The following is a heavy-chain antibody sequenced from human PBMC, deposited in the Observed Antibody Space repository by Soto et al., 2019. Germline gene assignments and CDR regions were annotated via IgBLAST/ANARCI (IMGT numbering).Heavy chain of an antibody. CDR1: GYSFTSYW. CDR3: AREEYYYDSSGYYRWFDP. Sequence: PGESLKISCKGSGYSFTSYWIGWVRQMPGKGLEWMGIIYPGDSDTGYSPSFQGQVTISADKSISTAYLQWSSLKASDTAMYYCAREEYYYDSSGYYRWFDPWGQGTLVTVSS. J-gene: IGHJ5*02. V-gene: IGHV5-51*01. CDR2: IYPGDSDT. D-gene: IGHD3-22*01.